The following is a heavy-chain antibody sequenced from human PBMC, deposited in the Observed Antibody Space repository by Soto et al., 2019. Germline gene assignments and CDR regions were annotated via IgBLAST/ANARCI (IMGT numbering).Heavy chain of an antibody. D-gene: IGHD2-2*01. CDR3: ARARVPAATRKNWFDP. CDR2: IKQDGSEK. J-gene: IGHJ5*02. Sequence: ESGGGLVQPGGSLRLSCAASGFTFSSYWMSWVRQAPGKGLEWVANIKQDGSEKYYVDSVKGRFTISRDNAKNSLYLQMNSLRAEDTAVYYCARARVPAATRKNWFDPWGQGTLVTVSS. V-gene: IGHV3-7*03. CDR1: GFTFSSYW.